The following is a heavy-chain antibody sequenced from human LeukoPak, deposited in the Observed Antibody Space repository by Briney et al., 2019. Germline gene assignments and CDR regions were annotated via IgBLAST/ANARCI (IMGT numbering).Heavy chain of an antibody. CDR2: INHSGST. J-gene: IGHJ4*02. CDR1: GGSFSGYY. CDR3: ARGRGLVLGYYFDY. Sequence: SETLSLTCAVYGGSFSGYYWSWIRQPPGKGLEWIGEINHSGSTNYNPSLKSRVTISVDTSKNQFSLKLGSVTAADTAVYYCARGRGLVLGYYFDYWGQGTLVTVSS. D-gene: IGHD6-19*01. V-gene: IGHV4-34*01.